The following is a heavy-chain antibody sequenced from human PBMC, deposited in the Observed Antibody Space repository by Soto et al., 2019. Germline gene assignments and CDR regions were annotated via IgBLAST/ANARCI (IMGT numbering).Heavy chain of an antibody. V-gene: IGHV3-30*18. CDR2: ISYDGSNK. J-gene: IGHJ4*02. Sequence: PGGSLRLSCAASGFTFSSYGMHWVRQAPGKGLEWVAVISYDGSNKYYADSVKGRFTISRDNSKNTLYLQMNSLRAEDTAVYYCAKEGGPYSSAWDYFDYWGQGTLVTVSS. D-gene: IGHD6-19*01. CDR1: GFTFSSYG. CDR3: AKEGGPYSSAWDYFDY.